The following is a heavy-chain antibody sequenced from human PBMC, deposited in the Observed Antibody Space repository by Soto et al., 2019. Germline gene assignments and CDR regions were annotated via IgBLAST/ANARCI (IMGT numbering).Heavy chain of an antibody. V-gene: IGHV1-69*13. D-gene: IGHD6-19*01. J-gene: IGHJ6*02. CDR2: IIPIFGTA. CDR3: AWVRGGSQTIYGVAAEQAAGHHYRMAV. Sequence: SVKVSCKASGGTFSSYAISWVRQAPGQGLEWMGGIIPIFGTANYAQKFQGRVTITADESTSTAYMELSSLRSEDTAVYYCAWVRGGSQTIYGVAAEQAAGHHYRMAVSSQGSTVPVSS. CDR1: GGTFSSYA.